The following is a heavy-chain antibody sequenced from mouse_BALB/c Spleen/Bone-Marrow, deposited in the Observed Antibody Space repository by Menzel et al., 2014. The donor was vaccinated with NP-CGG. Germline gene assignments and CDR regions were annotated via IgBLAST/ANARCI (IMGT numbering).Heavy chain of an antibody. CDR2: IYPGNINI. J-gene: IGHJ4*01. CDR3: ARGDYYRSVMDY. Sequence: QVQLQQPGPELVKPGASMRISRKASGYTFTTYFIHWVKQRPGQGLEWIGWIYPGNINIKYNENFKDKVTLTADKSPNTAHLQFSSLTSEDSAVYFCARGDYYRSVMDYWGQGTSVTVSS. V-gene: IGHV1S56*01. D-gene: IGHD2-14*01. CDR1: GYTFTTYF.